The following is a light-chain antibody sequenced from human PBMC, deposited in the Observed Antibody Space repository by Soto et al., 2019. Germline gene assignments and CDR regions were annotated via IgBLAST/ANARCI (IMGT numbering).Light chain of an antibody. CDR2: DTS. J-gene: IGKJ5*01. CDR1: QSVSSK. V-gene: IGKV3-15*01. CDR3: QQYSSWPPFT. Sequence: EMVMTQSPATLSVSPGERATLSCGASQSVSSKLAWYHQKPGQAPRLLIYDTSTRATGIPARFSGSGSGTEFTLTISSLQSEDFAVYYCQQYSSWPPFTFGQGTRLEI.